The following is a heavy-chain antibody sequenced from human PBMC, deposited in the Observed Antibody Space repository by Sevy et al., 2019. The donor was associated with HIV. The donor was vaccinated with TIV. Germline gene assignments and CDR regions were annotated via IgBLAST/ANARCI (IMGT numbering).Heavy chain of an antibody. V-gene: IGHV3-30*18. CDR1: GFTFSSYG. Sequence: GGSLRLSCAASGFTFSSYGMHWVRQAPGKGLEWVAVISYDGSNKYYADSVKGRFTMSRDNSKNTLYLQMNSLRAEDTAVYYCAKERQLRFLEWSHLAYWGQGTLVTVSS. CDR2: ISYDGSNK. D-gene: IGHD3-3*01. CDR3: AKERQLRFLEWSHLAY. J-gene: IGHJ4*02.